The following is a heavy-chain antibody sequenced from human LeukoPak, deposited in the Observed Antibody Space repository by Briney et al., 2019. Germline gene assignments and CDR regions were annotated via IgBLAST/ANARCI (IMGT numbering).Heavy chain of an antibody. Sequence: PSETLSLTCTVSSGSISSYYWSWIRQPPGKGLEWIGYIYYTGSNNYNPSLKSRVTISVDTSQSQFSLKLRSVTAADTAVYYCARRGSNYYDSSGYFLDPHFDSWGQGILVTVSS. CDR2: IYYTGSN. CDR3: ARRGSNYYDSSGYFLDPHFDS. CDR1: SGSISSYY. V-gene: IGHV4-59*08. D-gene: IGHD3-22*01. J-gene: IGHJ4*02.